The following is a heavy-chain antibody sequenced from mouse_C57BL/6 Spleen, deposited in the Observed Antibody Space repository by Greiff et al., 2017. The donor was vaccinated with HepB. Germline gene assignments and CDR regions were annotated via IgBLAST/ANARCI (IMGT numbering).Heavy chain of an antibody. V-gene: IGHV1-15*01. Sequence: VKLVESGAELVRPGASVTLSCKASGYTFTDYEMHWVKQTPVHGLEWIGAIDPETGGTAYNQKFKGKAILTADKSSSTAYMELRSLTSEDSAVYYCTHYDYDGGFAYWGQGTLVTVSA. CDR1: GYTFTDYE. CDR3: THYDYDGGFAY. D-gene: IGHD2-4*01. J-gene: IGHJ3*01. CDR2: IDPETGGT.